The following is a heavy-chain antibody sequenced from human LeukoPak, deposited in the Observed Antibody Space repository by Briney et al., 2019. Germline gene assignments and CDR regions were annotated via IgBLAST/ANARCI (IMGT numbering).Heavy chain of an antibody. CDR2: IYYNGST. D-gene: IGHD2-2*01. Sequence: SETLSLTCTVSGGSISGYYWSWIRQPPGKGLQFIGYIYYNGSTNYNPSLESRVTISVDTSKNQFSLKLRSVTAADTAVDYCARLSKDTVVLPAAMAHYFDYWGQGTLVTVSS. CDR3: ARLSKDTVVLPAAMAHYFDY. J-gene: IGHJ4*02. V-gene: IGHV4-59*08. CDR1: GGSISGYY.